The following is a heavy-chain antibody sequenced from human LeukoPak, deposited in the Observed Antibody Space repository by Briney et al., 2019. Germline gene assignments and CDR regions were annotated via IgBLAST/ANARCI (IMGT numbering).Heavy chain of an antibody. CDR2: ISWNSGSI. D-gene: IGHD4-23*01. J-gene: IGHJ4*02. CDR3: AAGGGGGNTPFDY. V-gene: IGHV3-9*01. CDR1: GFTFSEYY. Sequence: GGSLRLSCAASGFTFSEYYMTWIRQTPGKGLEWVSGISWNSGSIGYADSVKGRFTISRDNAKNSLYLQMNSLRAEDTALYYCAAGGGGGNTPFDYWGQGTLVTVSS.